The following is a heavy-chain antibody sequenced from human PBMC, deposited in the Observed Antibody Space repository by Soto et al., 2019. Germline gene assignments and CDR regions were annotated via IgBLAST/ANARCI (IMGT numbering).Heavy chain of an antibody. CDR3: AKGITIFLFSAFDI. CDR1: GFTFSSYA. D-gene: IGHD3-9*01. CDR2: ISVSGGST. Sequence: EVQLLESGGGLVQPGGSLRLSCAASGFTFSSYAMSWVRQAPGKGLEWVSAISVSGGSTYYADSVKGRFTISRDNSKNTLYLQMKSLRAEDTAVYSCAKGITIFLFSAFDIWGQGTMVTVSS. V-gene: IGHV3-23*01. J-gene: IGHJ3*02.